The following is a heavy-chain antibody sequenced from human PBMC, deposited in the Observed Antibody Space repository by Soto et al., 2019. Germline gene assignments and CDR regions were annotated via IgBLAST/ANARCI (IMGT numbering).Heavy chain of an antibody. D-gene: IGHD2-2*01. CDR2: TKSKTDGGTT. J-gene: IGHJ4*02. Sequence: GGSLRLSCAASGFTFSNAWMNWVRQAPGKGLEWVGRTKSKTDGGTTDYAAPVEGRFTISRDDSKNTLYLQMNSLKTEDTAVYYCEGTAAPYYFDYWGQGTLVTVSS. CDR1: GFTFSNAW. V-gene: IGHV3-15*07. CDR3: EGTAAPYYFDY.